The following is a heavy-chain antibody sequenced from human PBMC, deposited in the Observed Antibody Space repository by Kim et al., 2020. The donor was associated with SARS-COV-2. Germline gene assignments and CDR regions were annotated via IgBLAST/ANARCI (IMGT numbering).Heavy chain of an antibody. J-gene: IGHJ4*02. D-gene: IGHD3-10*01. V-gene: IGHV3-23*01. Sequence: VKARFTIPRDNSKNTLYLQMNSLRAEDTAVYYCAKDPRYYYGSGTPPFDYWGQGTLVTVSS. CDR3: AKDPRYYYGSGTPPFDY.